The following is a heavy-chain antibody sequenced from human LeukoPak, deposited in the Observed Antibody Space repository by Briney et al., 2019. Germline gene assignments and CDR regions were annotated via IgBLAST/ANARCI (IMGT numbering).Heavy chain of an antibody. Sequence: GESLKISCKTSGYTFASRWIGWVRQMPGKGLEWMGMMYPADSDTRYSPPFQGQVIISADNFKTTAYLQWTSLKASDSAIYYCARLNYDSSSALPTPYYYYYMDVWGEGTTVTVSS. CDR3: ARLNYDSSSALPTPYYYYYMDV. CDR2: MYPADSDT. V-gene: IGHV5-51*01. D-gene: IGHD3-3*01. J-gene: IGHJ6*03. CDR1: GYTFASRW.